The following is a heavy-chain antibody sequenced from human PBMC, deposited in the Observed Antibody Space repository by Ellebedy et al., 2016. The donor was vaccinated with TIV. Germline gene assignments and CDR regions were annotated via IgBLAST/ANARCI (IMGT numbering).Heavy chain of an antibody. CDR3: ARENWYNDY. J-gene: IGHJ4*02. D-gene: IGHD1/OR15-1a*01. CDR2: INQDGSEK. CDR1: GFTFTTFW. V-gene: IGHV3-7*04. Sequence: GESLKISCAASGFTFTTFWMSWVRQAPGKGLEWVGNINQDGSEKCYGDSVKGRFTISRDNAKNSVYLQMNSLRAEDTAVHYCARENWYNDYWGQGTLVTVSS.